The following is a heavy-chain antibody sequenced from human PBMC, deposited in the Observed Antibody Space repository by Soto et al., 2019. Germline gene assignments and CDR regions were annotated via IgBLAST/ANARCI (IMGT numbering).Heavy chain of an antibody. V-gene: IGHV1-18*04. J-gene: IGHJ4*02. D-gene: IGHD5-12*01. CDR1: GYTFTGYY. Sequence: ASVKVSCKASGYTFTGYYMHWVRQAPGQGLEWMGWISAYNGNTNYAQKLQGRVIKTTDTSTSTAYMELRSLRSDDTAVYYCGRAGSGYSFDYWGQGTLVTVSS. CDR2: ISAYNGNT. CDR3: GRAGSGYSFDY.